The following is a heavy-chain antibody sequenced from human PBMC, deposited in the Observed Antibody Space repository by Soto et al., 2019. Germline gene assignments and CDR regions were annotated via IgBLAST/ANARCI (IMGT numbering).Heavy chain of an antibody. CDR2: INNDGTIT. J-gene: IGHJ4*02. D-gene: IGHD6-6*01. CDR1: GFTFSGYW. CDR3: TRGIGSSSSDY. Sequence: GGSLRLSCAASGFTFSGYWMHWVRQAPGKGLVWVARINNDGTITSSADSVKGRFTISRDNAKNTLYLQMNSLRAEDTAVYYCTRGIGSSSSDYWGQGILVTVSS. V-gene: IGHV3-74*01.